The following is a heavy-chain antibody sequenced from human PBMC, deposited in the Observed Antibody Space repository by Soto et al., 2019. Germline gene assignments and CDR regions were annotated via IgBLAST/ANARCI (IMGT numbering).Heavy chain of an antibody. J-gene: IGHJ5*02. V-gene: IGHV2-5*02. CDR1: GFSLSTSGVG. CDR3: AHNDAMAGTGWFDP. Sequence: QITLKESGPTLVKPTQTLTLTCTFSGFSLSTSGVGVGWIRQPPGKALEWLALIYWDDDKRYSPSLKSRLTTXQXPXXNQVLLTMTNMDPVDTATYYCAHNDAMAGTGWFDPWGQGTLVTVSS. D-gene: IGHD6-19*01. CDR2: IYWDDDK.